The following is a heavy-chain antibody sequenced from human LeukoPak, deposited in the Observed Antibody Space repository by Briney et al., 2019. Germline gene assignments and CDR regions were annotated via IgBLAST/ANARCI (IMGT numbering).Heavy chain of an antibody. CDR2: IDKKDKGYATAT. CDR3: TRDSGTYNWFDP. V-gene: IGHV3-73*01. J-gene: IGHJ5*02. D-gene: IGHD1-26*01. Sequence: PGGSLRLSCAASGFTFSGSAIHWVRQSSGKGLEWVCQIDKKDKGYATATAYAASVKGRFTISRDDSINTAYLQMKSLKTKDTALYYCTRDSGTYNWFDPWGQGTLVTVSS. CDR1: GFTFSGSA.